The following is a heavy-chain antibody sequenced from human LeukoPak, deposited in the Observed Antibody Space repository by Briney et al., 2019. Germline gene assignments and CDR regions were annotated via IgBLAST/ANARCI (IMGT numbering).Heavy chain of an antibody. CDR3: VHFEYSDYRYFDC. J-gene: IGHJ4*02. Sequence: SGPTLLHPPQTLTLTCTFSGFSLRTRGVGVGWIRQPPGKALEGLSLIYWNDDKRYSPSLMGRLTITKDTSKNQVVLTVTNMDDVDTATYYCVHFEYSDYRYFDCWGQGSMVTVCS. CDR2: IYWNDDK. V-gene: IGHV2-5*01. CDR1: GFSLRTRGVG. D-gene: IGHD4-11*01.